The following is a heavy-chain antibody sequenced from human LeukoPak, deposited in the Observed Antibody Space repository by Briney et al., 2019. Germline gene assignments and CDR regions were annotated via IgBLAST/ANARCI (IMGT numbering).Heavy chain of an antibody. CDR2: IYTSGST. V-gene: IGHV4-61*02. CDR1: GGSISSGSYY. J-gene: IGHJ5*02. D-gene: IGHD5-18*01. CDR3: ARHVASYGYVVWFDP. Sequence: KTSQTLSLTCTVSGGSISSGSYYWSWIRQPAGKGLEWIGRIYTSGSTNYNPSLKSRVTISVDTSKNQFSLTLSSVTAADTAVYYCARHVASYGYVVWFDPWGQGTLVTVSS.